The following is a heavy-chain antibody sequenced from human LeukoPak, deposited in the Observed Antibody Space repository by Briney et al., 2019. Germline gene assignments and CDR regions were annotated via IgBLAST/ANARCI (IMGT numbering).Heavy chain of an antibody. D-gene: IGHD3-22*01. V-gene: IGHV3-66*01. CDR2: IYSGGST. Sequence: GGSLRLSCTASGFTVSSNYMSWVRQAPGKGLEWVSVIYSGGSTYYADSVKSSFTTSRDNSKNTLYLQMNSMSAEDTAVYYCASGGSTYDYDSSGHYWGQGTLVTVSS. CDR3: ASGGSTYDYDSSGHY. J-gene: IGHJ4*02. CDR1: GFTVSSNY.